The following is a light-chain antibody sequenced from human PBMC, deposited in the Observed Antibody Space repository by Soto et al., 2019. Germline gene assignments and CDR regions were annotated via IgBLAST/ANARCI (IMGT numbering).Light chain of an antibody. J-gene: IGKJ5*01. Sequence: DIQVTQSPSSVSASVGDRVTITCRASQDIAAYLAWYQHKPGRAPELLIHAASSLQSGVPSRFSGSGSGTYFTLTINSLQPEDFATYYCQQAYRFPITFGQGTRLDI. CDR1: QDIAAY. V-gene: IGKV1D-12*01. CDR3: QQAYRFPIT. CDR2: AAS.